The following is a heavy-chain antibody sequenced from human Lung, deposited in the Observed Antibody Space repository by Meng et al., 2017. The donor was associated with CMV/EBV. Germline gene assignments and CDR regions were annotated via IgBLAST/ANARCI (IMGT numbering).Heavy chain of an antibody. V-gene: IGHV4-31*03. J-gene: IGHJ5*02. Sequence: SXTXSLXCTVSGGSFSGGYYWSWIRQHPGKGLELIGYIYYSGSTNYNPSLKSRVTMSIDTSKNQFSLKLTSVTAADTAVYYCARSKGYCSGGSCISRFDPWXQGTXVT. CDR2: IYYSGST. D-gene: IGHD2-15*01. CDR3: ARSKGYCSGGSCISRFDP. CDR1: GGSFSGGYY.